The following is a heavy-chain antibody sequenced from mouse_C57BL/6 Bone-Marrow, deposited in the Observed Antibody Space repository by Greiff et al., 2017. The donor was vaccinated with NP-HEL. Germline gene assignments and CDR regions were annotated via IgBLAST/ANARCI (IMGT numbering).Heavy chain of an antibody. D-gene: IGHD1-1*01. CDR2: IRLKSNNYAT. J-gene: IGHJ3*01. CDR1: GFTFSNYW. CDR3: TGEGTTVVDLFAY. Sequence: EVKVEESGGGLVQPGGSMKLSCVASGFTFSNYWMNWVRQSPEKGLEWVAQIRLKSNNYATHYAESVKGRFTISRDDSKSSVYLQMSNLRAEDTGIYYCTGEGTTVVDLFAYWGQGTLVTVSA. V-gene: IGHV6-3*01.